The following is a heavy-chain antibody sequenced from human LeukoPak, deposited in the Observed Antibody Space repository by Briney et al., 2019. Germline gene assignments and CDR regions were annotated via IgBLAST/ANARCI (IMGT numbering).Heavy chain of an antibody. CDR1: GYTFTSYG. J-gene: IGHJ6*03. D-gene: IGHD1-26*01. Sequence: GASVKVSCKASGYTFTSYGISWVRQAPGQGLEWMGWMNPNSGNTGYAQKFQGRVTITRNTSISTAYMELSSLRSEDTAVYYCARVVVGANGPYYYYYMDVWGKGTTVTVSS. V-gene: IGHV1-8*03. CDR2: MNPNSGNT. CDR3: ARVVVGANGPYYYYYMDV.